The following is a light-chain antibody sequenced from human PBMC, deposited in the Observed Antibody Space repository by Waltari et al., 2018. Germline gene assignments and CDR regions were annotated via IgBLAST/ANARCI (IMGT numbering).Light chain of an antibody. CDR2: DAS. CDR1: QSVSRT. Sequence: EIVLTQSPGPLSLSPGERATLSCRASQSVSRTLAWYQQKPGQAPRLLIYDASTRATGIPDRFSGSGSGTDFSLTSSRLEPEDFAVYYCQKYGTLPATFGQGTKVEIK. V-gene: IGKV3-20*01. CDR3: QKYGTLPAT. J-gene: IGKJ1*01.